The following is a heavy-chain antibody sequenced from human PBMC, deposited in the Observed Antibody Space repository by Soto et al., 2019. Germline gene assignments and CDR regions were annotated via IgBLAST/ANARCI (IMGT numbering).Heavy chain of an antibody. CDR3: AKDQSLYCSGGSCYPAFDY. CDR1: GFTFSSYA. CDR2: ISGSGGST. D-gene: IGHD2-15*01. J-gene: IGHJ4*02. Sequence: PGGSLRLSCAASGFTFSSYAMSWVRQAPGKGLEWVSAISGSGGSTYYADSVKGRFTISRDNSKNTLYLQMNSLRAEDTAVYYCAKDQSLYCSGGSCYPAFDYWGQGTLVTVSS. V-gene: IGHV3-23*01.